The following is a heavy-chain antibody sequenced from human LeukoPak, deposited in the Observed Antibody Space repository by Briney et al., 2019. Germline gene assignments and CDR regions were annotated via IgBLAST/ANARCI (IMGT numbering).Heavy chain of an antibody. D-gene: IGHD6-19*01. V-gene: IGHV4-34*01. CDR3: ARGAVAGTFLDY. CDR2: INHSGST. Sequence: SETLSLTCAVYGGSFSGYYWSWIRQPPGKGLEWIGEINHSGSTNYNPSLKSRVTISVDTSKNQFSLKLSSVTAADTAVYYCARGAVAGTFLDYWGQGTLATVSS. J-gene: IGHJ4*02. CDR1: GGSFSGYY.